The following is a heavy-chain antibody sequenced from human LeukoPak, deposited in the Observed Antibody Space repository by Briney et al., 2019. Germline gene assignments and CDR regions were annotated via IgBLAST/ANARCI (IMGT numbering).Heavy chain of an antibody. CDR2: IYYSGST. CDR3: AREKSMIVEGGWFDP. V-gene: IGHV4-39*01. D-gene: IGHD3-22*01. CDR1: GGSISSSNYY. Sequence: SETLSLTCTVSGGSISSSNYYGGWIRQPPGKGLERIGSIYYSGSTYYNPSLKSRVTISVDTSKNQFSLKLSSVTAADTSVYYCAREKSMIVEGGWFDPWGQGTLVTVSS. J-gene: IGHJ5*02.